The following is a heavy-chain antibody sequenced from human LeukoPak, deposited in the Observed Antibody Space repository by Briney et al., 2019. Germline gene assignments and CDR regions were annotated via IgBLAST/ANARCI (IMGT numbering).Heavy chain of an antibody. J-gene: IGHJ4*02. V-gene: IGHV3-23*01. CDR2: IRGSGGGT. Sequence: GGSLRLSRAASGFTFNSYAMSWVRQAPGKGLEWVSAIRGSGGGTYYADSVKGRFTISRDNSKNTLYLQMNSLRAEDTAVYYCAKDEVGYYDSSFTGYFDYWGQGTLVTVSS. D-gene: IGHD3-22*01. CDR3: AKDEVGYYDSSFTGYFDY. CDR1: GFTFNSYA.